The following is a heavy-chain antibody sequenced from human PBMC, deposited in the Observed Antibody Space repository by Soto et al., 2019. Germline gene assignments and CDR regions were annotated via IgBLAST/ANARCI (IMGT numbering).Heavy chain of an antibody. V-gene: IGHV1-2*02. CDR3: TTSYDSSGQFDY. D-gene: IGHD3-22*01. Sequence: ASVKVSCKASGYTFTVYYMHWVRQAPAQGLEWMGWINPNSGGTNYAQKFQGRVTMTRDTSISTAYMELSRLRSDDTAVYYCTTSYDSSGQFDYWGQGTLVTVSS. CDR2: INPNSGGT. CDR1: GYTFTVYY. J-gene: IGHJ4*02.